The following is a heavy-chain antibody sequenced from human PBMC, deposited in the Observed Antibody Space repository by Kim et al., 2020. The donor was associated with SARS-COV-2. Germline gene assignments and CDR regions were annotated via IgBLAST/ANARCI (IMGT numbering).Heavy chain of an antibody. CDR1: GYTFTSYA. V-gene: IGHV1-3*01. CDR3: ARDERIAVAGIDY. D-gene: IGHD6-19*01. CDR2: INAGNGNT. J-gene: IGHJ4*02. Sequence: ASVKVSCKASGYTFTSYAMHWVRQAPGQRLEWMGWINAGNGNTKYSQKFQGRVTITRDTSASTAYMELSSLRSEDTAVYYCARDERIAVAGIDYWGQGTLVTVSS.